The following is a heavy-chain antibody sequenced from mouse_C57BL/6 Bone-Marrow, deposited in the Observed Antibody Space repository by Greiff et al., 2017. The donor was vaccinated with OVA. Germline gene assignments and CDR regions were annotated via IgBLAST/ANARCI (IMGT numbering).Heavy chain of an antibody. CDR1: GYTFTSYW. V-gene: IGHV1-50*01. J-gene: IGHJ3*01. CDR3: ASAVFAY. CDR2: IDPSDSYT. Sequence: QVQLQQSGAELVKPGASVKLSCKASGYTFTSYWMQWVKQRPGQGLEWIGEIDPSDSYTNYNQKFKGKATLTVDTSSSTAYMQLSSLTSEDSAVYYCASAVFAYWGQGTLATVSA.